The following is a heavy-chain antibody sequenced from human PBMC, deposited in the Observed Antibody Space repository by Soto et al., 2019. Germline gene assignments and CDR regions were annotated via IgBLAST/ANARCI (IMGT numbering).Heavy chain of an antibody. CDR3: AKDLGGIVVVVAGAFDI. D-gene: IGHD2-15*01. V-gene: IGHV3-23*01. CDR1: GFTFSSYA. CDR2: ISGSGGST. Sequence: EVQLLESGGGLVQPGGSLRLSCAASGFTFSSYAMSWVRQAPGKGLEWVSAISGSGGSTYYADSVKGRFTISRDNSKNTLYLQRNSLRAEDTAVYYWAKDLGGIVVVVAGAFDIWGQGTMVTVSS. J-gene: IGHJ3*02.